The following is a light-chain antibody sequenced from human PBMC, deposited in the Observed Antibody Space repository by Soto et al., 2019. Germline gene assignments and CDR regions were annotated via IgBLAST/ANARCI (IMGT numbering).Light chain of an antibody. J-gene: IGKJ3*01. CDR3: PLYGVPPRP. V-gene: IGKV3-20*01. Sequence: ENGVTKSAGTLSLSTREGATLSCRATQSISSNFFACYQQKRGQAPRLLIHGASNSATGIPDRFSGSGSGTDFSLTITTLEPEDFAVYYCPLYGVPPRPFAHGTILDI. CDR2: GAS. CDR1: QSISSNF.